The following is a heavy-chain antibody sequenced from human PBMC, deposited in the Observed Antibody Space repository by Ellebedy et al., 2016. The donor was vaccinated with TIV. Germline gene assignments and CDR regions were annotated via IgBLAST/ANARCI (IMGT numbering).Heavy chain of an antibody. V-gene: IGHV4-59*01. CDR2: IHYTGTS. J-gene: IGHJ3*02. CDR3: ARYCAGSCDSDGFDI. D-gene: IGHD2-21*01. Sequence: MPSETLSLTCTVSGASFTSFYWTWIRQAPGKGLEWIGYIHYTGTSNSNPSLGSRVTISVDPSKKPFSLKLKSGTYADTAVYYCARYCAGSCDSDGFDIWGQGTMVTVSS. CDR1: GASFTSFY.